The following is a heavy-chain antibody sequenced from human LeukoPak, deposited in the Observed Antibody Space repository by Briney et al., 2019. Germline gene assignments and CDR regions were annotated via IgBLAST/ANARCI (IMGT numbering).Heavy chain of an antibody. J-gene: IGHJ4*02. V-gene: IGHV3-23*01. CDR1: GFTFSSYA. CDR3: ANKYYYDSSGSSSYYFDY. Sequence: GGSLRLSCSASGFTFSSYAMTWVRQAPGKGLEWVSTIGDSGDSTYYADSVKGRFTISRDNSRNTLYLQMNSLSAEDTDVYYCANKYYYDSSGSSSYYFDYWGQGTLVTVSS. CDR2: IGDSGDST. D-gene: IGHD3-22*01.